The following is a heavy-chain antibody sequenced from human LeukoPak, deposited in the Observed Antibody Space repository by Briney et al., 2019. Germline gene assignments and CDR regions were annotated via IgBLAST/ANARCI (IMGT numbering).Heavy chain of an antibody. V-gene: IGHV5-51*01. CDR1: GYSFTSYW. CDR2: IYPGDSDT. D-gene: IGHD3-3*01. CDR3: ARNERITIFGVVQGNWFDP. J-gene: IGHJ5*02. Sequence: GESLRISCKGSGYSFTSYWIGWVRQMSGKGLEWMGIIYPGDSDTRYSPSFQGQVTISADKSISTAYLQWSSLKASDTAMYYCARNERITIFGVVQGNWFDPWGQGTLVTVSS.